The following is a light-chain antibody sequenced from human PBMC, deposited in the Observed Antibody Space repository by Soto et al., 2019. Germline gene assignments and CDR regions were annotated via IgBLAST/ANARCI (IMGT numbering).Light chain of an antibody. J-gene: IGKJ3*01. Sequence: SLSPCTVPASLGDTVPVTSRASQSVSGWLAWYQQKTGEPPKLLIYGASTWQRGVPSRFSGSGSGTEFTLTIARLQPEDFAAYYCQQYETAPGTFGPGTKVDIK. V-gene: IGKV1-5*01. CDR1: QSVSGW. CDR2: GAS. CDR3: QQYETAPGT.